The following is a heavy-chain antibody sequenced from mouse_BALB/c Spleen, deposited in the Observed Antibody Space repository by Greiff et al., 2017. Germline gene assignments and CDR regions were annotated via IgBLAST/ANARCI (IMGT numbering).Heavy chain of an antibody. V-gene: IGHV5-17*02. CDR1: GFTFSSFG. D-gene: IGHD1-1*01. CDR3: ARAYYYGSYAMDY. J-gene: IGHJ4*01. CDR2: ISSGSSTI. Sequence: EVQGVESGGGLVKPGGSLKLSCAASGFTFSSFGMHWVRQAPEKGLEWVAYISSGSSTIYYADTVKGRFTISRDNPKNTLFLQMTSLRSEDTAMYYCARAYYYGSYAMDYWGQGTSVTVSS.